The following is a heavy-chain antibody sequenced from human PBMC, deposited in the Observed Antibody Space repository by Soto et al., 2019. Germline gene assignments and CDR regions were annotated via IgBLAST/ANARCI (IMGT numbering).Heavy chain of an antibody. J-gene: IGHJ6*02. CDR1: GFTFSSYA. CDR3: VRKMYSSSWYYGMDV. V-gene: IGHV3-64D*08. CDR2: ISSNVGST. Sequence: PGGSLRLSCSASGFTFSSYAMHWVRQAPGKGLEYVSAISSNVGSTYYADSVKGRFTISRDNSKNTLYLQMSSLRAEYIAVYYCVRKMYSSSWYYGMDVWGQGTTVTVSS. D-gene: IGHD6-13*01.